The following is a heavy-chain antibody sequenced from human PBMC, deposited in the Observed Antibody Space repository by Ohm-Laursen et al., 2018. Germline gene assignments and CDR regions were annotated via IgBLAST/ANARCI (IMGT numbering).Heavy chain of an antibody. J-gene: IGHJ6*02. D-gene: IGHD3-22*01. V-gene: IGHV1-69*06. CDR2: IIPIFGTA. CDR1: GYTFTGYY. CDR3: ARVGWYDSSGYYYYYGIDV. Sequence: SVKVSCKASGYTFTGYYMHWVRQAPGQGLEWMGGIIPIFGTANYAQKFQGRVTITADKSTSTAYMELSSLRSEDTAVYYCARVGWYDSSGYYYYYGIDVWGQGTTVTVSS.